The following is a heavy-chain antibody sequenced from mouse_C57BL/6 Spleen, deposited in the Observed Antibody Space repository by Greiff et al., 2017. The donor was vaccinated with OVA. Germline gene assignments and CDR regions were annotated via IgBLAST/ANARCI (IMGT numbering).Heavy chain of an antibody. Sequence: EVKLQQSGPELVKPGASVKISCKASGYTFTDYYMNWVKQSHGKSLEWIGDINPNNGGTSYNQKFKGKATLTVDKSSSTAYMELRSLTSEDSAVYYCARRGSSHFDYWGQGTTLTVSS. CDR2: INPNNGGT. V-gene: IGHV1-26*01. CDR1: GYTFTDYY. D-gene: IGHD1-1*01. CDR3: ARRGSSHFDY. J-gene: IGHJ2*01.